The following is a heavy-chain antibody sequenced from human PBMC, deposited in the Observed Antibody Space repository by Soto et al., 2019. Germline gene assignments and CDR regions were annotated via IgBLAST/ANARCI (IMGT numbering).Heavy chain of an antibody. CDR3: TTDWGSATQYLRALDV. D-gene: IGHD3-16*01. CDR1: GFAFRYAR. CDR2: IRSNIDGATT. Sequence: PXESRRLSCAASGFAFRYARMTWVRQAPGKGLEWVGHIRSNIDGATTAYAAPVKGRFTLSRDESKNTVYLQMNSLITEDTAVYYCTTDWGSATQYLRALDVWGQGTMVTVSS. V-gene: IGHV3-15*01. J-gene: IGHJ3*01.